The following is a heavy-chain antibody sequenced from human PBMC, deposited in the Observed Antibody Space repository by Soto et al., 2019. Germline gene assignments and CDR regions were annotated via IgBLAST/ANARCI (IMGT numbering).Heavy chain of an antibody. CDR1: GYTFTNSD. Sequence: GASVKVSCKASGYTFTNSDINWGRQAPGQGLEWMGWMNPDSGHAAYAQKFQGRVTLTTSTSTSTVYMEMRSLGSEDTAVYYCARRPHCSGGICYYGLDNWGQGTLVTVSS. D-gene: IGHD2-15*01. CDR2: MNPDSGHA. J-gene: IGHJ4*02. CDR3: ARRPHCSGGICYYGLDN. V-gene: IGHV1-8*01.